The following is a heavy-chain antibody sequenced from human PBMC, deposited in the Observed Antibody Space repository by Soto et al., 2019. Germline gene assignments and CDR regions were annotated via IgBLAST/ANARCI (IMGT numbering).Heavy chain of an antibody. Sequence: QITLKESGPTLVKPTQTLTLTCTFSGFSLSSTRMAVGWIRQPPGKALEWLALIYWDDDKRYRPFLKSRLTITKDTSKNQVVITMSNMDPVDTARYYCAHIVVAGLGYYFDYWGQGTLVTVSS. CDR1: GFSLSSTRMA. J-gene: IGHJ4*02. V-gene: IGHV2-5*02. CDR3: AHIVVAGLGYYFDY. CDR2: IYWDDDK. D-gene: IGHD6-19*01.